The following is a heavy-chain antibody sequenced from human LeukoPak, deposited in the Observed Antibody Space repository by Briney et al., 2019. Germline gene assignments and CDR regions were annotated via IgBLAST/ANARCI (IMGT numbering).Heavy chain of an antibody. CDR2: INPNSGGT. J-gene: IGHJ6*02. V-gene: IGHV1-2*02. D-gene: IGHD6-13*01. CDR3: ASIAADPYYYDMDV. Sequence: GASVKVSCKASGYTFTGYYMHWVRQAPGQGLEWMGWINPNSGGTNYAQKFQGRVTMTRDTSISTAYMELSRLRSDDTAVYYYASIAADPYYYDMDVWGQGTTVTVSS. CDR1: GYTFTGYY.